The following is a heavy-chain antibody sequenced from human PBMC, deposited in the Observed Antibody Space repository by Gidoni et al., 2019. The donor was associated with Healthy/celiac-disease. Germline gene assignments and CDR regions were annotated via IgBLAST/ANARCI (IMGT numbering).Heavy chain of an antibody. Sequence: QVQLQQWGAGLLKPSETLSLTCAVYGGSFSGYYWSWIRQPPGTGLEWIGEINHSGSTNYNPSLKSRVTISVDTSKNQFSLKLSSVTAADTAVYYCARGRGCSGGSCYFDYWGQGTLVTVSS. CDR1: GGSFSGYY. CDR3: ARGRGCSGGSCYFDY. D-gene: IGHD2-15*01. V-gene: IGHV4-34*01. CDR2: INHSGST. J-gene: IGHJ4*02.